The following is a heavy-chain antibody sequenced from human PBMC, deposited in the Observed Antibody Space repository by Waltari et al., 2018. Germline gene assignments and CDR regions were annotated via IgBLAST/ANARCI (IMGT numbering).Heavy chain of an antibody. CDR1: GGTFSSYA. Sequence: QVQLVQSGAEVKKPGSSVKVSCKASGGTFSSYAISWVRQAPGQGLEWMGGIIPIFGTANYAQKFQGRVTTTTDQSTSTAYMALSSLISEDTAVYYCARDAALRYSSGWYPWDWGQGTLVSVSS. V-gene: IGHV1-69*05. D-gene: IGHD6-19*01. J-gene: IGHJ4*02. CDR3: ARDAALRYSSGWYPWD. CDR2: IIPIFGTA.